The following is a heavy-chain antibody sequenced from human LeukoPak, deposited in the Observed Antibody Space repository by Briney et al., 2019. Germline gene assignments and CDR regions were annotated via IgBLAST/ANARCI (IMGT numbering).Heavy chain of an antibody. V-gene: IGHV3-48*01. CDR3: AKSGYGSGDY. Sequence: GGSLRLSCAASGFTFSSYSMNWVRQAPGKGLEWVSYISSSSSTIYYADSVKGRFTISRDNSKNTLYLQMNSLRAEDTAVYYCAKSGYGSGDYWGQGTLVTVSS. CDR1: GFTFSSYS. CDR2: ISSSSSTI. J-gene: IGHJ4*02. D-gene: IGHD3-10*01.